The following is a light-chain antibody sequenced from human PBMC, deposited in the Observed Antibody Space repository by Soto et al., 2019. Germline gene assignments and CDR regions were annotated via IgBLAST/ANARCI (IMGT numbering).Light chain of an antibody. CDR1: QSVSSSY. CDR2: GAS. J-gene: IGKJ5*01. V-gene: IGKV3-20*01. CDR3: QQYGSSSYT. Sequence: EIVLRQSPGTLSLSPGERATLSCRASQSVSSSYLAWYQQKPGQAPRLLIYGASSRATGIPDRFSGSGSGTDFTLTISRXEPEDFAVYYCQQYGSSSYTFGQGTRLEIK.